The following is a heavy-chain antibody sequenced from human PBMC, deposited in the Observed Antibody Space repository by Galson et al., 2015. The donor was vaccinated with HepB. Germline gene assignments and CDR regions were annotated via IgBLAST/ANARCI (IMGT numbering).Heavy chain of an antibody. D-gene: IGHD3-16*02. CDR1: GGTFSSRDA. CDR2: TIPIFGTA. Sequence: SVKVSCKVSGGTFSSRDAINWVRQAPGQGLEWMGGTIPIFGTAIYAQKFQGRLTITADESTNTAYLDLSSLRFEDTAVYYCARGTVWGSYRYDALDIWGQGTMVTGST. CDR3: ARGTVWGSYRYDALDI. V-gene: IGHV1-69*13. J-gene: IGHJ3*02.